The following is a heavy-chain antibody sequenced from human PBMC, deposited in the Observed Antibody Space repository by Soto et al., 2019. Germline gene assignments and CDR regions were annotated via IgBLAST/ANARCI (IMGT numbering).Heavy chain of an antibody. CDR1: GGSVSSGSYY. CDR3: ARAQRLVEMGTMVLRGGNYFDY. V-gene: IGHV4-61*01. J-gene: IGHJ4*02. D-gene: IGHD1-1*01. Sequence: QVQLQESGPGLVKPSETLSLTCTVSGGSVSSGSYYWSWIRQPPGKGLEWIGYIYYSGSTNYNPSLKRRVTISVDTCKNQFFLKVGSVTSAETAVYYCARAQRLVEMGTMVLRGGNYFDYWGQGTLVTVSS. CDR2: IYYSGST.